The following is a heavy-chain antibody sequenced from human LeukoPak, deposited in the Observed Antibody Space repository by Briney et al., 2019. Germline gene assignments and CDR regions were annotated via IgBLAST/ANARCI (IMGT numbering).Heavy chain of an antibody. Sequence: GGSLRLSWAASGFTSSSYSMNWVRQAPGKGLEWVSYISSSSSTIYYADSVKARFTISRDNAKNSLYLQMNSLRDEDTAVYYCARVVRFLEWLYQDYWGQGTLVTVSS. V-gene: IGHV3-48*02. CDR3: ARVVRFLEWLYQDY. CDR1: GFTSSSYS. J-gene: IGHJ4*02. CDR2: ISSSSSTI. D-gene: IGHD3-3*01.